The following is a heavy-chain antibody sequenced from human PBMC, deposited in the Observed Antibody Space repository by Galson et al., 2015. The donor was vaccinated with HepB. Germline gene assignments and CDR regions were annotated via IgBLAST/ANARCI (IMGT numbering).Heavy chain of an antibody. CDR1: GYSFTSYW. Sequence: QSGAEVKKPGESLRIYCKGSGYSFTSYWIGCVRQMPGKGLEWMGIIYPGDSDTRYSPSFQGQVTISADKSISTAYLQWSSLKASDTAMYYCASTYYDPYPQIYYGMDGWGQGTTVTVSS. CDR2: IYPGDSDT. V-gene: IGHV5-51*01. J-gene: IGHJ6*02. CDR3: ASTYYDPYPQIYYGMDG. D-gene: IGHD3-3*01.